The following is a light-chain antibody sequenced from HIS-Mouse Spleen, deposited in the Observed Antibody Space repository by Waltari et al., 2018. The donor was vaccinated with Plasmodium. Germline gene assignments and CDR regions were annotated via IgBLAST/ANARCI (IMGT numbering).Light chain of an antibody. J-gene: IGKJ3*01. CDR3: QQYNNWSFT. V-gene: IGKV3-15*01. Sequence: EIVMTQSPAPLSVSPGERATLSCRASQSVRSNLAWYQQKPGQAPRLLIYGASTRATGIPARFSGSGSGTEFTLTISSLQSEDFAVYYCQQYNNWSFTFGPGTKVDIK. CDR2: GAS. CDR1: QSVRSN.